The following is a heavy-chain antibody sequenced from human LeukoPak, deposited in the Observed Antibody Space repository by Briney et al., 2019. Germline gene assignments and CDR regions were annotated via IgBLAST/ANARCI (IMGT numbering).Heavy chain of an antibody. CDR3: TRDRTQLWSIQDY. CDR2: IRSKAYGGTT. Sequence: GGSLRLSCTASGFTFGDYAMSWVRQAPGKGLEWVGFIRSKAYGGTTEYAASVKGRFTISRDDSKSIAYLQMNSLKTEDTAVYYCTRDRTQLWSIQDYWGQGTLVTVSS. CDR1: GFTFGDYA. V-gene: IGHV3-49*04. J-gene: IGHJ4*02. D-gene: IGHD5-18*01.